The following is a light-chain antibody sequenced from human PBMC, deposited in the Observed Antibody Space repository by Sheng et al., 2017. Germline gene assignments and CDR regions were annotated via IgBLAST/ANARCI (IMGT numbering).Light chain of an antibody. V-gene: IGLV1-40*01. J-gene: IGLJ1*01. CDR1: SSNIGAGSD. CDR2: DNI. Sequence: QSVLTQPPSVSGAPGQRVTISCTGSSSNIGAGSDVHWYQKVPGTAPKLLIYDNINRPSGVPDRFSGSKSGSSASLAITGLQAEDEADYYCQSYDSSLSGSSYLFGTGTKVTVL. CDR3: QSYDSSLSGSSYL.